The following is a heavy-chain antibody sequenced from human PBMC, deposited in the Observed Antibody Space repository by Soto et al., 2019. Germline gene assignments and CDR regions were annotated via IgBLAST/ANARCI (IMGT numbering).Heavy chain of an antibody. V-gene: IGHV1-18*04. CDR1: GYTFTNFG. CDR3: ARARMFSGAHHDY. J-gene: IGHJ4*02. D-gene: IGHD1-26*01. Sequence: QVHLVQSGAVVENPGASVKVSYKASGYTFTNFGINWVRQAPGQGLEWMGWITPYNGNANYPQKHQDRLTITTDTSTNTAYLELRSLRSDDTAVYFCARARMFSGAHHDYWGQGTRVTVSS. CDR2: ITPYNGNA.